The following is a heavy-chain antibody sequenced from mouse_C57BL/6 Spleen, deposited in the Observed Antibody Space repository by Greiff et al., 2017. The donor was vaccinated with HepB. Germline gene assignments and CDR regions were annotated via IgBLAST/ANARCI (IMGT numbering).Heavy chain of an antibody. Sequence: EVKLMESGGGLVKPGGSLKLSCAASGFTFSDYGMHWVRQAPEKGLEWVAYISSGSSTIYYADTVKGRFTISRDNAKNTLFLQMTSLRSEDTAMYYCARTDSKEAMDYWGQGTSVTVSS. D-gene: IGHD2-5*01. CDR3: ARTDSKEAMDY. J-gene: IGHJ4*01. CDR2: ISSGSSTI. V-gene: IGHV5-17*01. CDR1: GFTFSDYG.